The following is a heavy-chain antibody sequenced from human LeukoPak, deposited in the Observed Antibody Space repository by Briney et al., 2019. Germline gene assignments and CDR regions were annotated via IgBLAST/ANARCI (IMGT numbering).Heavy chain of an antibody. Sequence: SETLSLTCAVYGGSFSGYYWSWIRQPAGKGLEWIGEINHSGSTNYNPSLKSRVTISVDTSKKQFSLKLSSVTAADTAVYYCVTYYFDSSGPKKNYWGQGTLLTVSS. J-gene: IGHJ4*02. CDR1: GGSFSGYY. CDR3: VTYYFDSSGPKKNY. V-gene: IGHV4-34*01. D-gene: IGHD3-22*01. CDR2: INHSGST.